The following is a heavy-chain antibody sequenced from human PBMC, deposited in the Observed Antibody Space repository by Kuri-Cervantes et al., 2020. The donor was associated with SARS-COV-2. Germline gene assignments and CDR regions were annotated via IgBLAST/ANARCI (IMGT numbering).Heavy chain of an antibody. CDR3: ARGGYDSSGYCYGLGFDY. V-gene: IGHV4-34*01. Sequence: SETLSLTCAVYGGSFSGYYWSWIRQPPGKGLEWIGEINHSGSTNYNPSLKSRVTISVDTSKNQFTLKLSSVAATDTAVYYCARGGYDSSGYCYGLGFDYWGQGTLVTVSS. D-gene: IGHD3-22*01. CDR2: INHSGST. J-gene: IGHJ4*02. CDR1: GGSFSGYY.